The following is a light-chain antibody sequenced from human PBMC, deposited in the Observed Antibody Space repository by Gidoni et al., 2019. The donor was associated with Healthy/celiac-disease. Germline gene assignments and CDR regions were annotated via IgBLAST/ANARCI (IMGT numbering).Light chain of an antibody. CDR1: QSVSSSY. CDR2: GAS. Sequence: EIVLTQSPGTLSLYPGERATLACRASQSVSSSYLAWYQQKPCQAPRLLIYGASSRATGIPDRFSGSGSGTDFTLTISRLEPEDFAVYYCQQYGSSPLTFGPGTKVDIK. J-gene: IGKJ3*01. CDR3: QQYGSSPLT. V-gene: IGKV3-20*01.